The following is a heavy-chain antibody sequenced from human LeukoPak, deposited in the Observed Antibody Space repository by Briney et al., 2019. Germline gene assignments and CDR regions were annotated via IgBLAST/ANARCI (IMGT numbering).Heavy chain of an antibody. D-gene: IGHD6-13*01. CDR3: ARQKYSYSWSMSWFVP. J-gene: IGHJ5*02. CDR2: VYYSGTT. CDR1: GASHSSSPYY. Sequence: SPSETLSHTYTVSGASHSSSPYYWAWIRQPPGEGLEWIGRVYYSGTTYYNPSLQSRVTLSIDTSKDQFSLKLNSVTAADTAVYYCARQKYSYSWSMSWFVPWDQGTQVTVSS. V-gene: IGHV4-39*01.